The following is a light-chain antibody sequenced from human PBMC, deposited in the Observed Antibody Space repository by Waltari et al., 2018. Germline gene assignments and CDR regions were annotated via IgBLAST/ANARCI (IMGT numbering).Light chain of an antibody. Sequence: DIQMTQSPSSLSAQVGDRVTITCRASQSISSYLNWYQQKPGKAPKLLFYAASSLQSGVPSRFSGSGSGTDFTLTISSLQPEDFATYYCQQSYSTLWLTFGGGTKVEIK. CDR2: AAS. CDR1: QSISSY. V-gene: IGKV1-39*01. CDR3: QQSYSTLWLT. J-gene: IGKJ4*01.